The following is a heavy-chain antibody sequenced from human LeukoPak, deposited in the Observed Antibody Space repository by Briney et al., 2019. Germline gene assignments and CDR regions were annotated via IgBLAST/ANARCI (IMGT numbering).Heavy chain of an antibody. CDR2: INSDGSRT. Sequence: GGSLRLSCAASGFTFSSYWMHWVRQAPGKGLVWVSRINSDGSRTNYADSVKGRFTISRDNSKNTLYVQMNSLRVEDTAVYYCARTGGGKSYWGQGTLVTVSS. CDR3: ARTGGGKSY. J-gene: IGHJ4*02. V-gene: IGHV3-74*01. D-gene: IGHD2-15*01. CDR1: GFTFSSYW.